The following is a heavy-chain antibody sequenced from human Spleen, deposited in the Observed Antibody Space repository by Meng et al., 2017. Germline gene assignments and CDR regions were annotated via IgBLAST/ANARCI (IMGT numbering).Heavy chain of an antibody. CDR2: VSSSSSHI. J-gene: IGHJ6*02. CDR1: GFTFSSHS. V-gene: IGHV3-21*01. D-gene: IGHD4-17*01. Sequence: GESLKISCAASGFTFSSHSMNWVRQAPGKGLERVSSVSSSSSHIYYTDSVKGRFSISRDNVKNSLYLQMNSLRAEDTAVYYCARSTTVTTGGFYYYGMDVWGQGTTVTVSS. CDR3: ARSTTVTTGGFYYYGMDV.